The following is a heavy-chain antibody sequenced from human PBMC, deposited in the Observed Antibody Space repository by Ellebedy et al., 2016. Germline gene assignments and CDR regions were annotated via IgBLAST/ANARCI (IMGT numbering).Heavy chain of an antibody. D-gene: IGHD6-6*01. CDR1: GFTFSSFW. J-gene: IGHJ4*02. CDR2: ISYDGSNK. V-gene: IGHV3-30-3*01. CDR3: AREIDEYSSSPLGY. Sequence: GESLKISCAASGFTFSSFWMHWVRQAPGKGLEWVAVISYDGSNKYYADSVKGRFTISRDNSKNTLYLQMNSLRAEDTAVYYCAREIDEYSSSPLGYWGQGTLVTVSS.